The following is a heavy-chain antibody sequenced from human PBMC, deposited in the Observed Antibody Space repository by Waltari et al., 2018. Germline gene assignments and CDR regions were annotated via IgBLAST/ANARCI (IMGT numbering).Heavy chain of an antibody. CDR3: ARDQWFAFDI. CDR1: GFTLSRYW. V-gene: IGHV3-7*01. J-gene: IGHJ3*02. Sequence: EVQLVESGGGLVQPGGSLRLSCAASGFTLSRYWMSWVRQAPGKGPEWVANIMTDGSEEYYVDSGSGRFTISRDNAKNSRDLQMNSLRPEDTAVDYCARDQWFAFDIWGHGTMVTVSS. D-gene: IGHD3-22*01. CDR2: IMTDGSEE.